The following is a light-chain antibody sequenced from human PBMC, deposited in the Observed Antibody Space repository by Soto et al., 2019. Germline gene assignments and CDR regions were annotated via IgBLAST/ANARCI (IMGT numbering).Light chain of an antibody. Sequence: QSVLTQPASVSGSPGQSITISCTGTRSDVGAYNYVSWYQHHPGKVPKLLIYEVTNRPSGVSDRFSGSKSGNTASLTISGLQAEEEADYYCSSKRDSRTCLVFGTGTKGTV. J-gene: IGLJ1*01. CDR1: RSDVGAYNY. CDR2: EVT. V-gene: IGLV2-14*01. CDR3: SSKRDSRTCLV.